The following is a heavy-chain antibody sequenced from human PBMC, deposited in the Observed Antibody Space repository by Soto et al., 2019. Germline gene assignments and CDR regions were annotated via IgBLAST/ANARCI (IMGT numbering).Heavy chain of an antibody. V-gene: IGHV4-39*01. Sequence: SETLSLTCTVSGGSISSSSFYWGWVRQTPGKGLEWITSIHLRSGNTYYNPSLKSRVTISVDTSENQFSLTLTSVTAADTAVYYCVSPASYRGGDCSANWGQATLVTVSS. CDR1: GGSISSSSFY. D-gene: IGHD2-21*02. CDR2: IHLRSGNT. J-gene: IGHJ4*02. CDR3: VSPASYRGGDCSAN.